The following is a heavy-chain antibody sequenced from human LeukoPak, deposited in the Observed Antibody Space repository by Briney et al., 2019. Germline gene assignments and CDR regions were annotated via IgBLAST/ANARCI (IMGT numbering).Heavy chain of an antibody. Sequence: PSETLSLTCAVYGGSFSGYYWSWIRQPPGKGLEWIGEINHSGSTNYNPSLKSRVTISVDTSKNQFSLKLSSVTAADTAVYYCARRLLRYCSSTSCYQGFDYWGQGTLVTVSS. V-gene: IGHV4-34*01. CDR3: ARRLLRYCSSTSCYQGFDY. CDR1: GGSFSGYY. J-gene: IGHJ4*02. CDR2: INHSGST. D-gene: IGHD2-2*01.